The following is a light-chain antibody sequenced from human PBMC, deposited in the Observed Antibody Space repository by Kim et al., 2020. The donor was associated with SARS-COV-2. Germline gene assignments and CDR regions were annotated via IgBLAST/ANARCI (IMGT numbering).Light chain of an antibody. CDR1: QSISSH. CDR2: AAS. J-gene: IGKJ3*01. Sequence: DIQMTQSPSSLSASVGDRVTITCRTSQSISSHLNWYHQKPGRAPKLLISAASTLQGGVPSRFSGSGSETDFTLTISSLQPEDFATYFCQQSYISPFTFGPGTKVDL. CDR3: QQSYISPFT. V-gene: IGKV1-39*01.